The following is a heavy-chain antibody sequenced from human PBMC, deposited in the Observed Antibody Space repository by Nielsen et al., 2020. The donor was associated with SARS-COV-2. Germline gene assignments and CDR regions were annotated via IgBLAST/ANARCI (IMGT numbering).Heavy chain of an antibody. CDR2: IYYSGST. V-gene: IGHV4-59*01. CDR1: GGSISSYY. D-gene: IGHD6-13*01. CDR3: ARGGIAAAGSAFDI. J-gene: IGHJ3*02. Sequence: ETLSLTCTVSGGSISSYYWSWIRQPPGKGLEWIGYIYYSGSTNYNPSLKSRVTISVDTSKNQFSLKLSSVTAADTAVYYCARGGIAAAGSAFDICGQGTMVTVSS.